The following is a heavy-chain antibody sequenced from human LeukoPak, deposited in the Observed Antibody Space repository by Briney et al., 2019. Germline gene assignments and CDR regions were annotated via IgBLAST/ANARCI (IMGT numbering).Heavy chain of an antibody. V-gene: IGHV4-4*07. CDR2: IYTSGST. D-gene: IGHD3-22*01. Sequence: SETLSLTCTVSGGSISSYYWSWIRQPAGKGLEWIGRIYTSGSTNYNPSLKSRVTMSVDTSKNQFSLKLGSVTAADTAVYYCAKIRGYYDSSGYFDWFDPWGQGTLVTVSS. CDR1: GGSISSYY. CDR3: AKIRGYYDSSGYFDWFDP. J-gene: IGHJ5*02.